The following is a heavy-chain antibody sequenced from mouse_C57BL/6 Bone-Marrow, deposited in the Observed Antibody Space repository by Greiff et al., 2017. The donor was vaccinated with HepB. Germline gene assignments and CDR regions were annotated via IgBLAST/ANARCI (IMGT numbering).Heavy chain of an antibody. CDR1: GYSITSGYY. V-gene: IGHV3-6*01. CDR3: ARGLSYYFDY. CDR2: ISYDGSN. J-gene: IGHJ2*01. Sequence: ESGPGLVKPSQSLSLTCSVTGYSITSGYYWNWIRQFPGNKLEWMGYISYDGSNNYNPSLKNRISITRDTSKNQFFLKLNSVTTEDTATYYCARGLSYYFDYWGQGTTLTVSS.